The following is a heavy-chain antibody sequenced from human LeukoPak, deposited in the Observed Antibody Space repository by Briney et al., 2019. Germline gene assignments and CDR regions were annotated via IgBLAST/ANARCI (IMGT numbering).Heavy chain of an antibody. J-gene: IGHJ4*02. Sequence: GGSLRLSCAASGFTVSSNYMSWVRQAPGKGLEWVSVIYSGGSTYYADSVKGRFTISRDNSKNTLYLQMNSLRAEDTVVYYCARSSGYDYTWGNYFDYWGQGTLVTVSS. V-gene: IGHV3-53*01. CDR2: IYSGGST. CDR3: ARSSGYDYTWGNYFDY. D-gene: IGHD5-12*01. CDR1: GFTVSSNY.